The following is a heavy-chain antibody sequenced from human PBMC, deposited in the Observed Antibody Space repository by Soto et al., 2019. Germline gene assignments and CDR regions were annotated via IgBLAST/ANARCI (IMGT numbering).Heavy chain of an antibody. D-gene: IGHD3-22*01. V-gene: IGHV4-39*01. CDR3: ASTYYDSSGYAGAFDV. CDR1: GGSISSSSYY. J-gene: IGHJ3*01. CDR2: IYYSGST. Sequence: SATLSLTCTVSGGSISSSSYYWGWIRQPTGKGLEWIGSIYYSGSTYYNPSLKSRVTISVDTSKNQFSLKLSSVTAADTAVYYCASTYYDSSGYAGAFDVWGQGAMVTVSS.